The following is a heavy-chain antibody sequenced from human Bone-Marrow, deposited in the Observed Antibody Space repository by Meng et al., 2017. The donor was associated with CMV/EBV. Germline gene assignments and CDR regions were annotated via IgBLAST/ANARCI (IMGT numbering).Heavy chain of an antibody. Sequence: GESLKISCAASGFTFSSYEMNWVRQAPGKGLEWVSYISSSGSTIYYADSVKGRFTISRDNAKNSLYLQMNSLRAEDTAVYYCARDGTVGASRGGYYYYYGMDVWGQGTTVTVSS. V-gene: IGHV3-48*03. J-gene: IGHJ6*02. D-gene: IGHD1-26*01. CDR3: ARDGTVGASRGGYYYYYGMDV. CDR2: ISSSGSTI. CDR1: GFTFSSYE.